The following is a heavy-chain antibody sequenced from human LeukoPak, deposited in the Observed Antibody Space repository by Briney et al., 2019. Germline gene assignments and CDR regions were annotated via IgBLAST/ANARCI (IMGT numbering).Heavy chain of an antibody. V-gene: IGHV1-69*04. CDR2: IIPTTGLA. D-gene: IGHD5-24*01. J-gene: IGHJ4*02. CDR3: ARAPPRLDGYILYY. CDR1: GGTFTNRS. Sequence: SVKVSCKACGGTFTNRSINGVRQPPGQGREGRVRIIPTTGLASYAQKFQGRVTITADKSTSTAYMELSSLRSEDTAVYYCARAPPRLDGYILYYWGQGNLVTVSS.